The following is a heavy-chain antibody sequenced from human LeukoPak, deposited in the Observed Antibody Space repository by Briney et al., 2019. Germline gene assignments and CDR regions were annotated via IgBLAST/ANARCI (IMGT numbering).Heavy chain of an antibody. V-gene: IGHV1-69*01. Sequence: SVKVSCKASGGTFSSYAISWVRQAPGQGLEWMGGIIPIFGTANYAQKFQGRVTITADESTSTAYMELSSLRSEETAVYYCARDTPAISSGSFSPEDWFDPWGQGTLVTVSS. D-gene: IGHD3-10*01. CDR1: GGTFSSYA. CDR2: IIPIFGTA. J-gene: IGHJ5*02. CDR3: ARDTPAISSGSFSPEDWFDP.